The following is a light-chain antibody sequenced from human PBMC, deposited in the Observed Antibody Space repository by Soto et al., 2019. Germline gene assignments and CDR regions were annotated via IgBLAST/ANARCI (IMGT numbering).Light chain of an antibody. V-gene: IGKV3-11*01. CDR3: QQRGTWPPT. J-gene: IGKJ2*01. CDR1: QSVTFY. Sequence: EIVLTQSPATLSLSPGQRATLSCRASQSVTFYLAWYQQKPGQAPRLLIYDTSNRATGIPARFSGSGSVTEFTLTISSLEPGDFAVYYCQQRGTWPPTFGQGTKLEIK. CDR2: DTS.